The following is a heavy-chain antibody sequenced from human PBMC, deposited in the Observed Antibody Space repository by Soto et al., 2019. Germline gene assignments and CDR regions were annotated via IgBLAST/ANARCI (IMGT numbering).Heavy chain of an antibody. CDR1: GYTFTSYY. CDR2: INPSGGST. CDR3: ARESPQPGGSGSYYNMPHYYYGMDV. D-gene: IGHD3-10*01. Sequence: ASVKVSCKASGYTFTSYYMHWVRQAPGQGLEWMGIINPSGGSTSYAQKFQGRVTMTRDTSTSTVYMELSSLRSEDTAVYYCARESPQPGGSGSYYNMPHYYYGMDVWGRGTTVTVSS. V-gene: IGHV1-46*01. J-gene: IGHJ6*02.